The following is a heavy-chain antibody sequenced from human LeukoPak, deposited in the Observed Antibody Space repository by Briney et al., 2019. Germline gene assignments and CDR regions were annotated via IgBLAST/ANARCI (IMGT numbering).Heavy chain of an antibody. CDR1: GFTFSNHA. CDR3: AKGVYWNFNWFDP. D-gene: IGHD1-7*01. V-gene: IGHV3-23*01. Sequence: PGGSLRLSCAASGFTFSNHAMSWVRQAPGKGLEWVSNIRASGGNTYYADSVKGRFTISRDNSKNTLYLQMNSLRAEDTAVYYCAKGVYWNFNWFDPWGQGTLVTVSS. J-gene: IGHJ5*02. CDR2: IRASGGNT.